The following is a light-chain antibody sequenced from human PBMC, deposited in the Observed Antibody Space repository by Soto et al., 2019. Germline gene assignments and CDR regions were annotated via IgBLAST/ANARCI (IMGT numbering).Light chain of an antibody. J-gene: IGKJ2*01. V-gene: IGKV1-39*01. Sequence: DIQMTQSPSSLSASVGDRVTITCRASQSISSYLNWYQQKPGKAPKLLIYAASSLQSRVPSRFSGSGSGTDFTLTISSLQPEDFATYYCQQSYSTPPTFGKGTKLEIK. CDR3: QQSYSTPPT. CDR2: AAS. CDR1: QSISSY.